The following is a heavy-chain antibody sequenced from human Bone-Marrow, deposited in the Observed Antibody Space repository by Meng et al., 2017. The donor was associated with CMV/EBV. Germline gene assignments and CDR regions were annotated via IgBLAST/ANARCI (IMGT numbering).Heavy chain of an antibody. CDR3: ARQPATIFGVVINYYYYGMDV. CDR1: GGSISSSSYY. Sequence: GSLRLSCTVSGGSISSSSYYWGWIRQPPGKGLEWIGSIYYSGSTYYNPSLKSRVTISVDTSKNQFSLKLSSVTAADTAVYYFARQPATIFGVVINYYYYGMDVWGQGTTVTVSS. J-gene: IGHJ6*02. V-gene: IGHV4-39*01. CDR2: IYYSGST. D-gene: IGHD3-3*01.